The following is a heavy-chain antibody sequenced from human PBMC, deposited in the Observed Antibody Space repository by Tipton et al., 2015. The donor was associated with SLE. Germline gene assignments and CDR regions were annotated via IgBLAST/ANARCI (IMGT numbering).Heavy chain of an antibody. CDR3: AIQPYYEIPFDY. V-gene: IGHV4-34*01. J-gene: IGHJ4*02. CDR2: INHSGST. D-gene: IGHD3-22*01. CDR1: GGSFSGYY. Sequence: TLSLTCAVYGGSFSGYYWSWIRQPPGKGLEWVGEINHSGSTNYNPSLRGRVTISGDTSKNQFSLTLNSVTAAATAVYFCAIQPYYEIPFDYWGQGTLLTVSS.